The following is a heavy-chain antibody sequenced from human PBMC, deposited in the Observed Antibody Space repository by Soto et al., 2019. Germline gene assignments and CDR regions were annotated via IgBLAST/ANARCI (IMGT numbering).Heavy chain of an antibody. D-gene: IGHD5-12*01. Sequence: VQLVESGGGLVQPGGSLRLSCAASGFTFDDYGMNWVRQAPGKRLEWVSFISFSGHTVYYADSVRGRFTISRDNAKSTLFLEMNSLRDDDTATYYCARRLDPLQYSDYLGQGTLVTVSS. CDR1: GFTFDDYG. CDR3: ARRLDPLQYSDY. CDR2: ISFSGHTV. J-gene: IGHJ4*02. V-gene: IGHV3-48*02.